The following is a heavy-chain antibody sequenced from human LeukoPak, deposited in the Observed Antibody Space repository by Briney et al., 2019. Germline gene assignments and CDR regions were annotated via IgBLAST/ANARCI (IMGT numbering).Heavy chain of an antibody. CDR3: AKDGAGGYCSSTSCYEFDY. D-gene: IGHD2-2*01. V-gene: IGHV3-23*01. CDR1: GFTFSSYA. J-gene: IGHJ4*02. Sequence: GGSLRLSCAASGFTFSSYAMSWVRQAPGKGLEWVSAISGSGGSTYYADAVKGRFTIPRDNSKNTLYLQMNSLRAEDTAVYFCAKDGAGGYCSSTSCYEFDYWGQGTLVTVSS. CDR2: ISGSGGST.